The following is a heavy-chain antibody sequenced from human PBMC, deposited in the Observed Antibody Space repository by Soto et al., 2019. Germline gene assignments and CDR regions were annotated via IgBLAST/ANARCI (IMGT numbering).Heavy chain of an antibody. J-gene: IGHJ6*02. CDR2: IWYDGSNK. Sequence: PGGSLRLSCAASGFTFSCYGMHWVRQAPGKGLEWVAVIWYDGSNKYYADSVKGRFTISRDNSKNTLYLQMNSLRAEDTAVYYCARGTDIVVVVAATDPTYGMDVWGQGTTVTVSS. D-gene: IGHD2-15*01. CDR3: ARGTDIVVVVAATDPTYGMDV. V-gene: IGHV3-33*01. CDR1: GFTFSCYG.